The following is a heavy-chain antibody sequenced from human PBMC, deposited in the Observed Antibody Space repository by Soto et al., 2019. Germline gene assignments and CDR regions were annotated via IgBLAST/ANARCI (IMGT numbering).Heavy chain of an antibody. CDR2: IIPIFGTA. Sequence: SVKVSCKASGGTFSSYAISWVRQAPGQGLEWMGGIIPIFGTANYAQKFQGRVTITADESTSTAYMELSSLRSEDTAVYYCARDQYYYDSSGYLDYWGQGTLVTVSS. CDR1: GGTFSSYA. J-gene: IGHJ4*02. CDR3: ARDQYYYDSSGYLDY. D-gene: IGHD3-22*01. V-gene: IGHV1-69*13.